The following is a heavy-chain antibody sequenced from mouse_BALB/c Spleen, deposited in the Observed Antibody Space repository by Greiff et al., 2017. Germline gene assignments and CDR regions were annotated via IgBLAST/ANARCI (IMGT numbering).Heavy chain of an antibody. CDR2: INPSSGYT. J-gene: IGHJ1*01. D-gene: IGHD1-1*01. Sequence: QVQLQQSAAELARPGASVKMSCKASGYTFTSYTMHWVKQRPGQGLEWIGYINPSSGYTEYNQKFKDKTTLTADKSSSTAYMQLSSLTSEDSAVYYCARGITTVVATYFDVWGAGTTVTVSA. V-gene: IGHV1-4*02. CDR3: ARGITTVVATYFDV. CDR1: GYTFTSYT.